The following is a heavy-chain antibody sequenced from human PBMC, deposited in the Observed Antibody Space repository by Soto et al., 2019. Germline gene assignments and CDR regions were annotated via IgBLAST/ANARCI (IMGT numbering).Heavy chain of an antibody. V-gene: IGHV4-61*01. Sequence: PSETLSLTCTVSGGSVSSGSYYWSWIRQPPGKGLEWIGYIYYSGSTNYNPSLKSRVTISQDTSKNQFSLKLSSVTAADTAVYYCARGNDFWSGYYYFDYWGQGTLVTVSS. CDR3: ARGNDFWSGYYYFDY. D-gene: IGHD3-3*01. CDR2: IYYSGST. CDR1: GGSVSSGSYY. J-gene: IGHJ4*02.